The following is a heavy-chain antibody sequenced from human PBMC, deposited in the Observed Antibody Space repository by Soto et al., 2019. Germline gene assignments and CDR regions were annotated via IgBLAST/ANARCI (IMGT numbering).Heavy chain of an antibody. V-gene: IGHV3-21*01. CDR2: ISGDSNYI. CDR1: GFSFSGYN. J-gene: IGHJ3*01. D-gene: IGHD3-22*01. CDR3: ARVVYFDRSAYGL. Sequence: GGSLRLSCAASGFSFSGYNMNWVRQAPGKGLEWVSSISGDSNYIYYADSVQGRFTISRDNAKNSVYLQMNSLRADDTAVYYCARVVYFDRSAYGLWGQGTMVTVSS.